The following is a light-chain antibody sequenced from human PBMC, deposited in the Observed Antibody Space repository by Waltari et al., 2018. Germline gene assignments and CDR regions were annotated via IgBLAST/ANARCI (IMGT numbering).Light chain of an antibody. J-gene: IGLJ2*01. Sequence: SYVLAQPPSVSVAPGVTARITCGGNAIGYTSVHWYQVQAGQAPVVVASDDSDRPSGIPERFSASNSANTATLTISGVEAGDEADYYCQVWDSSSDHVVFGGGTKLTVL. CDR2: DDS. CDR3: QVWDSSSDHVV. V-gene: IGLV3-21*02. CDR1: AIGYTS.